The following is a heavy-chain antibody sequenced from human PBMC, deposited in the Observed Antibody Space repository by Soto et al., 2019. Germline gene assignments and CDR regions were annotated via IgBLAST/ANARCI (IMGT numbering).Heavy chain of an antibody. V-gene: IGHV1-3*01. CDR2: INAGNGNT. Sequence: ASVKVSCKASGYTFTGYAMHWVRQAPGQRLEWMGWINAGNGNTKYSQKFQGRVTIMADEFTSTVYLELSSLRSEDTAVYYCARGVTSGSFPPFDLWGQGTLVTVSS. J-gene: IGHJ4*02. CDR3: ARGVTSGSFPPFDL. D-gene: IGHD1-26*01. CDR1: GYTFTGYA.